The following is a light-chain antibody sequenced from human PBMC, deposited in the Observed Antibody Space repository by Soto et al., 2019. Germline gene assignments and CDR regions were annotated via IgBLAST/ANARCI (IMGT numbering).Light chain of an antibody. CDR1: QGISSY. CDR2: AAF. CDR3: QQLNNDPST. V-gene: IGKV1-9*01. Sequence: QFTVSPASLSASVGDRVTITCRASQGISSYLGWYQEKPGKAPKLLVYAAFALQSGVPSRFSVSGSGTDFTLTISSLQPEDFATYYCQQLNNDPSTFGRGTKADVK. J-gene: IGKJ4*01.